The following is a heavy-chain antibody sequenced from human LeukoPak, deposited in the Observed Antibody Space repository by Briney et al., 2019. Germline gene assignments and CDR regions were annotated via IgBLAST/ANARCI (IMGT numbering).Heavy chain of an antibody. CDR1: GYSISSGYY. CDR3: ARAEMTAADQNWFDP. D-gene: IGHD6-13*01. Sequence: SETLSLTCTVSGYSISSGYYWGWIRQPPGKGLEWIGSIYHSGSTYYNPSLKSRVTISVDTSKNQFSLKLSSVTAADTAVYYCARAEMTAADQNWFDPWGQGTLVTVSS. CDR2: IYHSGST. V-gene: IGHV4-38-2*02. J-gene: IGHJ5*02.